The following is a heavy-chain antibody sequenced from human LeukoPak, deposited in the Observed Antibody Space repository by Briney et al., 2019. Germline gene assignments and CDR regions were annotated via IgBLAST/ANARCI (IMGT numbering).Heavy chain of an antibody. Sequence: SETLSLTCTVSGGSFSTYYWSWIRQSPEKGLEWIGYIYYTGSTNYNPSLRSRVTISVDTSKNQFSLKLSSVTAADTAVYYCAREVLAAAGTYDYWGQGNLVTVSS. D-gene: IGHD6-13*01. V-gene: IGHV4-59*01. CDR1: GGSFSTYY. CDR2: IYYTGST. CDR3: AREVLAAAGTYDY. J-gene: IGHJ4*02.